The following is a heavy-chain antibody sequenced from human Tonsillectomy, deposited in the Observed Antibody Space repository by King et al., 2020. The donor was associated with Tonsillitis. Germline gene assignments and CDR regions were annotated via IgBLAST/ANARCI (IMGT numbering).Heavy chain of an antibody. CDR3: AKEISMTSRYYGMDV. CDR2: ISGSGGST. Sequence: VQSGGSLRLSCAASGFTFIGYTMNWVRQAPGKVLEWVSGISGSGGSTFYADSVKGRFTISRDNSKNTLFLEMNSLRAEGTAVYYCAKEISMTSRYYGMDVWGEGTTVTVSS. J-gene: IGHJ6*04. CDR1: GFTFIGYT. V-gene: IGHV3-23*01. D-gene: IGHD2-21*02.